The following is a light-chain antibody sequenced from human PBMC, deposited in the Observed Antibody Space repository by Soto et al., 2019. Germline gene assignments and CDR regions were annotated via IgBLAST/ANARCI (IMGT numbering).Light chain of an antibody. CDR1: QGISNS. CDR2: AAS. Sequence: DIQMTQSPSSLSASVGDRVTITCRASQGISNSLAWYQQKPGKVPKLLIYAASTLQSGVPSRFSGSGSGTDFTLTISSLQPEDVATYYCQKYGSAPTWTFGQATKVEI. J-gene: IGKJ1*01. CDR3: QKYGSAPTWT. V-gene: IGKV1-27*01.